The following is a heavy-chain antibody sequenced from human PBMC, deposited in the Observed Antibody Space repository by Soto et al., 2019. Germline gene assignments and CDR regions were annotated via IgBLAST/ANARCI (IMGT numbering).Heavy chain of an antibody. J-gene: IGHJ6*02. Sequence: ITLKESGPTLVKPTQTLTLTCTFSGFSLNTGGVGVGWVRQPRGKALEWLALIYWDDDERYRPSLRSSLHITKDTINNQVVLTMTNMDPEDTAKYYCVRNWRYYGGDYYYGMDAWGQGTTVTVSS. CDR3: VRNWRYYGGDYYYGMDA. V-gene: IGHV2-5*02. CDR1: GFSLNTGGVG. D-gene: IGHD3-10*01. CDR2: IYWDDDE.